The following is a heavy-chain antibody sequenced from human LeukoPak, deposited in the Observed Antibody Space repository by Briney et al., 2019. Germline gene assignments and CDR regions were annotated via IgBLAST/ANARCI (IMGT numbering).Heavy chain of an antibody. J-gene: IGHJ4*02. D-gene: IGHD2-8*01. V-gene: IGHV1-24*01. CDR2: FDPENGEA. Sequence: ASVKVSCKVSGYSLSELSMHWVRQAPGKGLEWMGGFDPENGEAVYAQKFQGRVTMTEDTSTDTSYMELNSLKSEDTAVYYCAAGGVYDLLDNWGQGTLVNVSS. CDR1: GYSLSELS. CDR3: AAGGVYDLLDN.